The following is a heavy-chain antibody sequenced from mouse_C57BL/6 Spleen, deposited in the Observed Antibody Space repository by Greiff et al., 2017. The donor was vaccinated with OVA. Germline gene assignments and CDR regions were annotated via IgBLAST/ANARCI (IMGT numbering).Heavy chain of an antibody. Sequence: QVQLQQSGPELVKPGASVKISCKASGYAFSSSWMNWVKQRPGKGLEWIGRIYPGDGDTNYNGKFKGKATLTADKSSSTAYMQLSSLTSEDSAVYFCARGDYYGSSSGYFDYWGQGTTLTVSS. J-gene: IGHJ2*01. V-gene: IGHV1-82*01. CDR2: IYPGDGDT. CDR3: ARGDYYGSSSGYFDY. CDR1: GYAFSSSW. D-gene: IGHD1-1*01.